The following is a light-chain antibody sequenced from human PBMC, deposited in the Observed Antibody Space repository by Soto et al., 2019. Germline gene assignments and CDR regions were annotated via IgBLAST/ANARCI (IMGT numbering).Light chain of an antibody. J-gene: IGKJ1*01. Sequence: EIVLTQSPATLSLSPGERATLSCRASQSVSSSYLAWYQQKPGQAPRLLIYDASNRATGIPARFSGSGSGTDFTLTISRLEPEDFAVYYCQQYGMSPWTFGQGTKVDIK. CDR1: QSVSSSY. CDR3: QQYGMSPWT. CDR2: DAS. V-gene: IGKV3-20*01.